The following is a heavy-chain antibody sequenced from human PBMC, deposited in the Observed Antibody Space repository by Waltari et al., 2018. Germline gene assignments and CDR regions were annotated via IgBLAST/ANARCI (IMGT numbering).Heavy chain of an antibody. V-gene: IGHV1-69-2*01. D-gene: IGHD6-19*01. J-gene: IGHJ4*02. Sequence: EVQLVQSGAEVRKPGATVKISCKVSGYTFTDYYMHWVQQAPGKGLEWMGLVAPEDGETIYAEKFQGRVTIPADTSTDTAYMDLSSLRSEDTAVYYCANSPVAGTSPIDSWGQGTLVTVSS. CDR2: VAPEDGET. CDR3: ANSPVAGTSPIDS. CDR1: GYTFTDYY.